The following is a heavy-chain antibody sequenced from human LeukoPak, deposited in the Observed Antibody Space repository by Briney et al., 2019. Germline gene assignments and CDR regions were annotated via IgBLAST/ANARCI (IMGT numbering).Heavy chain of an antibody. CDR1: GGSISSGDYY. CDR3: ARGSPSLVYGMDV. J-gene: IGHJ6*02. Sequence: SQTLSLTCTVSGGSISSGDYYWSWIRQPPGKGLEWIGYNYYSGSTYYNPSLKSRVTISVDTSKNQFSLKLSSVTAADTAVYYCARGSPSLVYGMDVWGQGTTVTVSS. D-gene: IGHD2-8*02. CDR2: NYYSGST. V-gene: IGHV4-30-4*01.